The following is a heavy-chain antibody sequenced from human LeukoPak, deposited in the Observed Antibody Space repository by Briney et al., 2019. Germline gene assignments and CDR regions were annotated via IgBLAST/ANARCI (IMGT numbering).Heavy chain of an antibody. V-gene: IGHV3-23*01. CDR3: AKGSRAAYDILTGYYPDYFDY. CDR1: GFTFSSYA. CDR2: ISGRGGST. J-gene: IGHJ4*02. Sequence: GGSLRLSCAASGFTFSSYAMSWVRQAPGKGLEWVSAISGRGGSTYYADSVKGRFTISRDNSKNTLYLQMNSLRAEDTAVYYCAKGSRAAYDILTGYYPDYFDYWGQGTLVTVSS. D-gene: IGHD3-9*01.